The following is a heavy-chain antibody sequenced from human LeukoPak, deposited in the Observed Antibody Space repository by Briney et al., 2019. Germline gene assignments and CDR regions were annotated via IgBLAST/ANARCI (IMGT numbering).Heavy chain of an antibody. D-gene: IGHD1-26*01. CDR2: VHFDGNTR. J-gene: IGHJ4*02. Sequence: GGSLRLSCSASGFTFNSYGMHWVRQAPGNGLEWVAFVHFDGNTRYYADSVKGRFSISRDNSKNTLYLQMNSLRDEDTAVYYCAKDTGFSGTKYPDYWGQGTLVTVSS. CDR3: AKDTGFSGTKYPDY. CDR1: GFTFNSYG. V-gene: IGHV3-30*02.